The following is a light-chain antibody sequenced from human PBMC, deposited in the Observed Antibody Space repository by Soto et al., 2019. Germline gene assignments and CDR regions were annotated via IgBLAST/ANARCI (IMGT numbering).Light chain of an antibody. Sequence: DIQMTQSPSSLSASVGDRVTITCRASRTIRHYLAWYQHKPGAVPKLLIYSASTLRSGVPSRFSGSGYGTDFTLTISSLQPEDVETYYCQKYDSVPVTFGPGTRLEIK. CDR1: RTIRHY. CDR2: SAS. J-gene: IGKJ5*01. CDR3: QKYDSVPVT. V-gene: IGKV1-27*01.